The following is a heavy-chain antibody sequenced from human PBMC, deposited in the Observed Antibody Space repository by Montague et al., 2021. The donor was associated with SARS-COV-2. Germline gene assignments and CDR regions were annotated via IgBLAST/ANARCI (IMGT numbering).Heavy chain of an antibody. CDR2: ISYDGSNK. Sequence: SQRLSCAASGFTFSSYGMHWVRQAPGKGLEWVAVISYDGSNKYYADSVKGRFTISRDNSKNTLYLQMNSLRAEDTAVYYCAKDLTIFGVVIETNYYYYYGMDVWGQGTTVTVSS. V-gene: IGHV3-30*18. CDR1: GFTFSSYG. J-gene: IGHJ6*02. CDR3: AKDLTIFGVVIETNYYYYYGMDV. D-gene: IGHD3-3*01.